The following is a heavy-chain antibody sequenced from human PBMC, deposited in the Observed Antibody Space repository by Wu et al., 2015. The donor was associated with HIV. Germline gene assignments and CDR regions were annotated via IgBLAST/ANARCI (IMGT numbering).Heavy chain of an antibody. D-gene: IGHD6-19*01. CDR3: ARALRPVADALELDY. Sequence: QVQLVQSGAEVKKPGASVKVSCKVSGYTLTELSMHWVRQAPGKGLEWMGGFDPEDGETIYAQKFQGRVTMTEDTSTDTAYMELSRLRFDDTAIYYCARALRPVADALELDYWGQGTLVTVSS. J-gene: IGHJ4*02. CDR1: GYTLTELS. V-gene: IGHV1-24*01. CDR2: FDPEDGET.